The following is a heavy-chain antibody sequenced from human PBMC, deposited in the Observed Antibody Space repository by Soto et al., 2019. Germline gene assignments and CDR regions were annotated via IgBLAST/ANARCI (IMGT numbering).Heavy chain of an antibody. CDR2: IYYGGNTYYSGNT. J-gene: IGHJ4*02. V-gene: IGHV4-39*01. D-gene: IGHD2-2*01. CDR3: ARHGRLDDIVLVPAAHYFDY. Sequence: QLQLQESGPGLVKPSGTLSLTCTVFGGSISRSSHYWGWIRQPPGKGLEWIGSIYYGGNTYYSGNTYYTPALKSRVTISVDTSKNQFSLKMSSVTAADTAVYYCARHGRLDDIVLVPAAHYFDYWGQGTLVPVSS. CDR1: GGSISRSSHY.